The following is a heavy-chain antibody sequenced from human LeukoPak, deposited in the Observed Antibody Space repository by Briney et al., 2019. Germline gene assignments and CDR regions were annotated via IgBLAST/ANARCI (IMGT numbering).Heavy chain of an antibody. Sequence: NPSETLSLTCTVSGDSISSYYWSWIRQPPGKGLEWMGYINYSGNTNYNPSLKSRVTISVDTSKNQFSLRLTSVPAADTAVYYCAREGRQDYVYFDCWGQGTLVTVSS. D-gene: IGHD4-17*01. CDR3: AREGRQDYVYFDC. CDR1: GDSISSYY. V-gene: IGHV4-59*01. J-gene: IGHJ4*02. CDR2: INYSGNT.